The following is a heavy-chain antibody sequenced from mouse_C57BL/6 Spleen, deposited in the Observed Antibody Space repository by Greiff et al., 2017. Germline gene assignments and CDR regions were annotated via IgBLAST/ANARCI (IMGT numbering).Heavy chain of an antibody. V-gene: IGHV1-85*01. CDR2: IYPRDGST. D-gene: IGHD2-5*01. Sequence: QVHVKQSGPELVKPGASVKLSCKASGYTFTSYDINWVKQRPGQGLEWIGWIYPRDGSTKYNEKFKGKATLTVDTSSSTAYMELHSLTSEDSAVYFCARGLYSNHFDYWGQGTTLTVSS. CDR3: ARGLYSNHFDY. J-gene: IGHJ2*01. CDR1: GYTFTSYD.